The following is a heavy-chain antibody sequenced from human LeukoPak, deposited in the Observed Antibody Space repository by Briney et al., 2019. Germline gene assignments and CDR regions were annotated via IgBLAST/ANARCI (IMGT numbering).Heavy chain of an antibody. CDR3: AREPTHYYDSSGPTSFDY. CDR1: GGTFSSYA. V-gene: IGHV1-69*13. J-gene: IGHJ4*02. CDR2: IIPIFGTA. D-gene: IGHD3-22*01. Sequence: ASVKVSCKACGGTFSSYAISWVRQAPGQGLEWMGGIIPIFGTANYAQKFQGRVTITADESTSTAYMELSSLRSEDAAVYYCAREPTHYYDSSGPTSFDYWGQGTLVTVSS.